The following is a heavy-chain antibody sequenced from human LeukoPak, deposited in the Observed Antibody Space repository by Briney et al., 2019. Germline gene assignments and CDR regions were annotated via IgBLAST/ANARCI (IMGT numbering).Heavy chain of an antibody. D-gene: IGHD3-10*01. CDR1: GYTFTSYD. CDR2: MNPNSGNT. V-gene: IGHV1-8*01. J-gene: IGHJ5*02. Sequence: GASVKVSCKASGYTFTSYDINWVRQAPGQGLEWMGWMNPNSGNTGYAQKFQGRVTMTRNTSISTAYMELSSLRSEDTAVYYCARGQTPQIMVRGVNNWFDPWGQGTLVTVSS. CDR3: ARGQTPQIMVRGVNNWFDP.